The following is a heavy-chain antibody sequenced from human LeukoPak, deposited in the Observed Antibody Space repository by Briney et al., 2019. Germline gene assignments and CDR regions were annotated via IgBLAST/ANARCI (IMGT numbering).Heavy chain of an antibody. CDR1: GGSFSGYY. Sequence: PSETLSLTCAVYGGSFSGYYWSWIRQPPGKGLEWIGEINHSGSTNYNPSLKSRVTISVDTSKNQFSLKLSSVTAADTAVYYCATTRNPPNRFDYWGQGTLVTVSS. V-gene: IGHV4-34*01. J-gene: IGHJ4*02. CDR2: INHSGST. D-gene: IGHD4-11*01. CDR3: ATTRNPPNRFDY.